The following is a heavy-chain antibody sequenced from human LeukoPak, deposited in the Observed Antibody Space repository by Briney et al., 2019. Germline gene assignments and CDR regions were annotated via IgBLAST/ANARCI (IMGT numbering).Heavy chain of an antibody. Sequence: SETLSLTCTVSGGSISSYYWSWIRQPPGKGLEWIGYIYYSGSTNYNPSLKSQVTISVDTSKNQFSLKLSSVTAADTAVYYCARDAVTGEAYFDYWGQGTLVTVSS. CDR3: ARDAVTGEAYFDY. V-gene: IGHV4-59*01. D-gene: IGHD7-27*01. CDR1: GGSISSYY. CDR2: IYYSGST. J-gene: IGHJ4*02.